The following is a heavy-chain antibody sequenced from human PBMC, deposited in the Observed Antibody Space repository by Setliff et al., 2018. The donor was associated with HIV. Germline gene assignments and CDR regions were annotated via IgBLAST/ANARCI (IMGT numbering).Heavy chain of an antibody. CDR1: GFTFSSYS. Sequence: GSLRLSCAASGFTFSSYSMNWVRQAPGKGLEWVSSISSSSSYIYYADSVKGRFTISRDNAKNSLYLQMNSLRAEDTAVYYCARDQGPYDSSGYYNYWGQGTLVTVSS. J-gene: IGHJ4*02. D-gene: IGHD3-22*01. V-gene: IGHV3-21*01. CDR2: ISSSSSYI. CDR3: ARDQGPYDSSGYYNY.